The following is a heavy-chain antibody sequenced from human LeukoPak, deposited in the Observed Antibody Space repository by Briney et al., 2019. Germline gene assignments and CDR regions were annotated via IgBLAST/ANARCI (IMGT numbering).Heavy chain of an antibody. CDR1: GYTFTSYD. V-gene: IGHV1-2*02. Sequence: GASVKVSCKASGYTFTSYDINWVRQATGQGLEWMGWINPNSGGTNYAQKFQGRVTMTRDTSISTAYMELSRLRSDDTAVYYCARWMDDSRGYSNWGQGTLVTVSS. J-gene: IGHJ4*02. CDR3: ARWMDDSRGYSN. D-gene: IGHD3-22*01. CDR2: INPNSGGT.